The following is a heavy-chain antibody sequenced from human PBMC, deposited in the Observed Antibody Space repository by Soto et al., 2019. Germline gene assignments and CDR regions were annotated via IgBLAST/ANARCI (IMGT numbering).Heavy chain of an antibody. V-gene: IGHV3-30-3*01. CDR2: IPYDGSNK. Sequence: PGGALRLSFAASGFTFSSYAIHWVRQAPGKGLGWVAVIPYDGSNKYYADSVKGRFTISRDNSKNTLYLQMNSLRAEDTAVYYCARGSPSWDIVVVVAANHFDYWGQGTLVTVSS. J-gene: IGHJ4*02. CDR3: ARGSPSWDIVVVVAANHFDY. D-gene: IGHD2-15*01. CDR1: GFTFSSYA.